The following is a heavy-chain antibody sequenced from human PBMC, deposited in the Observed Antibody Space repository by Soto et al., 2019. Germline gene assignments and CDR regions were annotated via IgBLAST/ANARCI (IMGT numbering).Heavy chain of an antibody. Sequence: EVQLVESGGGLVKPGGSLRLSCAASGFTFSSYSMNWVRQAPGKGLEWVSSISSSSSYIYYADSVKGRFTISRDNAKNSLYLQLNSLRAEDTAVYYCASWVCDSSGYYSWFDPWGQGSLVTVSS. CDR2: ISSSSSYI. D-gene: IGHD3-22*01. J-gene: IGHJ5*02. V-gene: IGHV3-21*01. CDR3: ASWVCDSSGYYSWFDP. CDR1: GFTFSSYS.